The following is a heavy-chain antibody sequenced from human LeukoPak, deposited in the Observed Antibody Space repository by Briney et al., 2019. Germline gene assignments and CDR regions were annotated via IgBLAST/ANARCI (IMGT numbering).Heavy chain of an antibody. Sequence: GGSLRLSCAASGFTFSSYSMNWVRQAPGKGLEWVSSISSSSSYIYYAGSVKGRFTISRDNAKNSLYLQMNSLRAEDTAVYYRARDVEPTYYYDSSGPYGGAFDIWGQGTMVTVPS. CDR3: ARDVEPTYYYDSSGPYGGAFDI. V-gene: IGHV3-21*01. D-gene: IGHD3-22*01. J-gene: IGHJ3*02. CDR2: ISSSSSYI. CDR1: GFTFSSYS.